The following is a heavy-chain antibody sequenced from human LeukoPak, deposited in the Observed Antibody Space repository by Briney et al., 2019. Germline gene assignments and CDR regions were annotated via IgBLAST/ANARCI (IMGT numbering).Heavy chain of an antibody. CDR3: AKDITAIAVAEDPGVGFDY. D-gene: IGHD6-19*01. Sequence: GGSLRLSCAASGFTFDDYAMHWVRQAPGKGLEWVSGISWNSGSIGYADSVKGRFTISRDNAKNSLYLQMNSLRAEDTALYYCAKDITAIAVAEDPGVGFDYWGQGTLVTVSS. CDR1: GFTFDDYA. V-gene: IGHV3-9*01. CDR2: ISWNSGSI. J-gene: IGHJ4*02.